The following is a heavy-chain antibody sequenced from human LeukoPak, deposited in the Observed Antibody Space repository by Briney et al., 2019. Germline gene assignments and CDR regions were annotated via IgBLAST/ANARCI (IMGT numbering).Heavy chain of an antibody. Sequence: ASVKVSCKASGYTFTSYGISWVQQAPGQGLEWMGWISAYNGNTNYAQKLQGRVTMTTGTSTSTAYMELRSLRSDDTAVYYCARAEGIAVAGMNWFDPWGQGTLVTVSS. CDR2: ISAYNGNT. J-gene: IGHJ5*02. CDR3: ARAEGIAVAGMNWFDP. V-gene: IGHV1-18*01. CDR1: GYTFTSYG. D-gene: IGHD6-19*01.